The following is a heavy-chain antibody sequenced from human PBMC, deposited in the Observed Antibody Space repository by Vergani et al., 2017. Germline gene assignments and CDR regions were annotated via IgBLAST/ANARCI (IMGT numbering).Heavy chain of an antibody. Sequence: QVQLQESGPGLVKPSQTLSLTCTVSGGSISSGSYYWSWIRQPAGKGLEWIGRIYTSGSTYYNPSLKSRVTISVDRSKNQFSLKLSSVTAADTAVYYCARVQGYGMDVWGQGTTVTVSS. CDR1: GGSISSGSYY. V-gene: IGHV4-61*02. CDR2: IYTSGST. CDR3: ARVQGYGMDV. J-gene: IGHJ6*02.